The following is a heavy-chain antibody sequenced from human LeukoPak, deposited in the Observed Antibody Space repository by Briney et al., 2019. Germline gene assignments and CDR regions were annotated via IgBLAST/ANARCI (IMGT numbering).Heavy chain of an antibody. CDR3: AKEVIVGVSFDY. J-gene: IGHJ4*02. CDR2: ISGSGGST. CDR1: GFTFSSYA. Sequence: GGSLRLSCAASGFTFSSYAMSWVRQAPGKGQEWVAAISGSGGSTYYADSVKGRFTSSRDNFKNTLYLQMNSLRAEDTAVYYCAKEVIVGVSFDYWGQGTLVTVSS. D-gene: IGHD1-26*01. V-gene: IGHV3-23*01.